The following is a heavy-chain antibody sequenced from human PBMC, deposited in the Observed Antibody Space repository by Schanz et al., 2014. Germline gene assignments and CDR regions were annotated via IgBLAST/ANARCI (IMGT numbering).Heavy chain of an antibody. CDR3: AAHETLSTTACYPS. D-gene: IGHD2-2*01. J-gene: IGHJ4*02. V-gene: IGHV3-11*01. CDR2: ISSSGNII. Sequence: VQRVESGGGLVKPGGSLRLSCSASGFTFSDSFMSWIRQTPGKGLEWLSYISSSGNIIHYADSVKGRFTISRDNAKNSLYLQMTGLRAEDTAVYYCAAHETLSTTACYPSWGQGTLVAVSS. CDR1: GFTFSDSF.